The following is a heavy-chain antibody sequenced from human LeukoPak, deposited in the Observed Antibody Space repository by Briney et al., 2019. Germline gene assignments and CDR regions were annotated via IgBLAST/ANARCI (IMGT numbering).Heavy chain of an antibody. CDR2: IYHSGST. CDR3: ASMVRESGNY. Sequence: SETLSLTCTVSGGSISSESYYWGWIRQPPGKGLEWIGYIYHSGSTYYNPSLKSRVTISVDTSKNQFSLKLSSVTAADTAVYYCASMVRESGNYWGQGTLVTVSS. V-gene: IGHV4-39*07. CDR1: GGSISSESYY. J-gene: IGHJ4*02. D-gene: IGHD3-10*01.